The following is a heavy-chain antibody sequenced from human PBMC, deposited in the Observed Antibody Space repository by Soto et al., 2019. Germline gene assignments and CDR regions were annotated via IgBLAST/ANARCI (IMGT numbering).Heavy chain of an antibody. Sequence: PSETLSLTCTVSGGSISSYYWSWIRQPPGKGLEWIGYIHYSGSTNYNPSLKSRVTISVDTSKNQFSLKLNSVTAADTAVYYCARHHSTGLDYWGQGTLVTVSS. D-gene: IGHD6-19*01. V-gene: IGHV4-59*08. CDR3: ARHHSTGLDY. CDR1: GGSISSYY. CDR2: IHYSGST. J-gene: IGHJ4*02.